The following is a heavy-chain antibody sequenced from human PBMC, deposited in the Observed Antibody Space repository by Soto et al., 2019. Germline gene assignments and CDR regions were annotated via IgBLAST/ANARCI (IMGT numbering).Heavy chain of an antibody. CDR2: IKQDESEK. CDR3: ASDRFRGTYYLRGVTYFFEE. J-gene: IGHJ4*02. D-gene: IGHD1-26*01. V-gene: IGHV3-7*03. Sequence: LRLSCVTYGLTFTDYWMSWVRQAPEKGLEWVANIKQDESEKNYLDSVKGRFTISRDNAKNSLYLQMNSLRAEDTAVYYCASDRFRGTYYLRGVTYFFEEWGQGAPVTVSS. CDR1: GLTFTDYW.